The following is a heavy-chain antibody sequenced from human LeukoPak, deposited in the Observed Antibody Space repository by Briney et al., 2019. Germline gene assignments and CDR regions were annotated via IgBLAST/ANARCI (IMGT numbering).Heavy chain of an antibody. CDR3: AISTFVH. Sequence: GGSLRLSCSASGFTFSSYGMHWVRQAPGKGLEWVAFIRNDGSKTNYAESVKGRFTISRDNSKNTLYLQMSSLRAEDTAVYYCAISTFVHWGQGSLVTVSS. CDR2: IRNDGSKT. J-gene: IGHJ4*02. CDR1: GFTFSSYG. D-gene: IGHD1-1*01. V-gene: IGHV3-30*02.